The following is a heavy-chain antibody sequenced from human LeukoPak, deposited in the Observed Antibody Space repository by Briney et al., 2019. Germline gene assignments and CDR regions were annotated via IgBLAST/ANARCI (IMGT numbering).Heavy chain of an antibody. CDR1: GFTFKNYA. CDR3: AKDRDISAFFDY. D-gene: IGHD5-24*01. Sequence: GGSLRLSCAASGFTFKNYAINWVPQAPGKGLEWVSRISGSGTTTGYADSVKGRFTVSRDNSKNTVYLQMTSLRAEDTAIYYCAKDRDISAFFDYWGQGTPVTVSS. V-gene: IGHV3-23*01. J-gene: IGHJ4*02. CDR2: ISGSGTTT.